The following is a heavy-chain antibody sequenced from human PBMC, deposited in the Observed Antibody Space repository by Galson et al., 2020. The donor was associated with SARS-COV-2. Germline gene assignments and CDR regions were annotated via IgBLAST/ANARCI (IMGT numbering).Heavy chain of an antibody. Sequence: ASVKVSCKASGYIFSNYGVSWVRQAPGQGLEWVGWISPYNGNANSAQSLQDRVVMTTDTSTNTAFLEVTRLRSDDTAVYFCARDRRSSDYYYHFDFWGQGTLVTVSS. CDR3: ARDRRSSDYYYHFDF. D-gene: IGHD3-22*01. CDR2: ISPYNGNA. J-gene: IGHJ4*02. V-gene: IGHV1-18*01. CDR1: GYIFSNYG.